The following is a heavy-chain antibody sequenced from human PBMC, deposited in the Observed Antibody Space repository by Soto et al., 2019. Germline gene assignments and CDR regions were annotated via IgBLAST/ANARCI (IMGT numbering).Heavy chain of an antibody. J-gene: IGHJ6*02. CDR2: IYYSGST. V-gene: IGHV4-31*03. Sequence: QVQLQESGPGLVKPSQTLSLTCTVSGGSINSGGYYWSWIRQHPGKGLEWIGYIYYSGSTYYNPSLKSRVTIEEDTSKNQFSLKLSSVTAADTAVYYCARVCGGACHNGMDVWGQGTTVTVSS. CDR3: ARVCGGACHNGMDV. D-gene: IGHD2-21*02. CDR1: GGSINSGGYY.